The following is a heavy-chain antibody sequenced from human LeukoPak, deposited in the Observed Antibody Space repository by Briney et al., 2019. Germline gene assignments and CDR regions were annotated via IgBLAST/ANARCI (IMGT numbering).Heavy chain of an antibody. Sequence: ASVKVSCKASGGTFSSYAISWVRQAPGQGLEWMGGIIPIFGTANYAQKFQGRVTITADKSTSTAYMELSSLRSEDTAVYYCASTAAAGILWDKFDYWGQGTLVTVSS. CDR1: GGTFSSYA. CDR3: ASTAAAGILWDKFDY. V-gene: IGHV1-69*06. J-gene: IGHJ4*02. CDR2: IIPIFGTA. D-gene: IGHD6-13*01.